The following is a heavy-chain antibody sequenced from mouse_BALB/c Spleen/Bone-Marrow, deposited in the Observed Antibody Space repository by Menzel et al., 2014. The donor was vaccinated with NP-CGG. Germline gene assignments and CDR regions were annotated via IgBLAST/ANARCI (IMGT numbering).Heavy chain of an antibody. CDR1: GYTFTSYY. CDR2: INPSNGGT. Sequence: LVESGAELVKPGASVKLSCKASGYTFTSYYMYWVKQRPGQGLEWIGEINPSNGGTNFNEKLKSKATLTVDKSSSTAYMQLSSLTSEDSAVYYCTRSYYGNYFDVWGAGTTVTVSS. V-gene: IGHV1S81*02. CDR3: TRSYYGNYFDV. J-gene: IGHJ1*01. D-gene: IGHD2-1*01.